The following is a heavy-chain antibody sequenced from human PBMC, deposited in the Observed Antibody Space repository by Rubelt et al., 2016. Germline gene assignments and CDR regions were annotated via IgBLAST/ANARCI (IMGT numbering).Heavy chain of an antibody. Sequence: EVQLLESGGGLVQPGGSLRLSCAASGFTFSSSAMSWVRQAPGKGLEWVSAISGSGGSTYYADSVKGRFTIARDDSKSTLYPQMKSLRVEDAAVYYCAKVPIRTVTSAFDYWGQGTLVTVSS. V-gene: IGHV3-23*01. D-gene: IGHD4-17*01. CDR3: AKVPIRTVTSAFDY. CDR1: GFTFSSSA. J-gene: IGHJ4*02. CDR2: ISGSGGST.